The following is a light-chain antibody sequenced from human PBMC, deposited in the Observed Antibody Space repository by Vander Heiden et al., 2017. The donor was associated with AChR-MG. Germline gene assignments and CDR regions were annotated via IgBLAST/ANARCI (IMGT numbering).Light chain of an antibody. J-gene: IGKJ5*01. CDR2: AAS. Sequence: IQLTQSPSSLSASVGNRLTITCGASQGISSYLAWYQQKPGKAPKLMIYAASTLQSGVPTRFSGSGSGTDFTLTISSLQAEDFATDYWQQLNKDPPITFGQGTRLEIK. CDR3: QQLNKDPPIT. CDR1: QGISSY. V-gene: IGKV1-9*01.